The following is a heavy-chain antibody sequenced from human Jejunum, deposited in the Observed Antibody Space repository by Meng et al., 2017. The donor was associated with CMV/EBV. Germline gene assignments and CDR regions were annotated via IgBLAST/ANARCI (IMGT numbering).Heavy chain of an antibody. CDR1: GFALSSWN. CDR2: ISGNSNYL. CDR3: AKDLYYGDPAAFPL. D-gene: IGHD2-21*01. V-gene: IGHV3-21*01. J-gene: IGHJ3*01. Sequence: SGFALSSWNMHWVRQAPGKGLEWVSSISGNSNYLYYADSLKGRFTISRDNAKNSLYLQMDSLRAEDTAVYYCAKDLYYGDPAAFPLWGQGTMVTVSS.